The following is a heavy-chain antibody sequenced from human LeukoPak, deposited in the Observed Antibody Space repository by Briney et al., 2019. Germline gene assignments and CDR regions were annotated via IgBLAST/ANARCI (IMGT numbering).Heavy chain of an antibody. CDR1: GGSISRSSYN. CDR3: GVVAAHYYYYGMDV. D-gene: IGHD2-15*01. CDR2: IYYSGRT. J-gene: IGHJ6*02. Sequence: SETLSLTCSASGGSISRSSYNWGWIRQPPGKGLEWIGSIYYSGRTYYNPSLKSRVTISVDTSKNQFSLKLSSVTAADTAVYYCGVVAAHYYYYGMDVWGQGTTVTVSS. V-gene: IGHV4-39*01.